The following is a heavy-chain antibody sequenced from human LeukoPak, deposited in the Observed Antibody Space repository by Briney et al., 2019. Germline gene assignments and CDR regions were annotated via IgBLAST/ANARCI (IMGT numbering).Heavy chain of an antibody. D-gene: IGHD3-10*01. CDR3: ASFPPYMVRTDAFDI. CDR2: IKKDGSEK. J-gene: IGHJ3*02. Sequence: GGSLRLSCAASGFTFSSYWMSWVRQAPGKGREWVANIKKDGSEKYYVDSVKGRFTISRDNAKNSLYLQMNSLRAEDTAVYYCASFPPYMVRTDAFDIWGQGTMVTVSS. CDR1: GFTFSSYW. V-gene: IGHV3-7*01.